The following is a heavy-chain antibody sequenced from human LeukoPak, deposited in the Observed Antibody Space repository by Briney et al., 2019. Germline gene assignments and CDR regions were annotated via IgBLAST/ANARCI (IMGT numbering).Heavy chain of an antibody. CDR3: ARSMRGAYYDESSGSFDI. CDR1: GFTFSSYA. V-gene: IGHV3-64*01. Sequence: GGSLRLSCAASGFTFSSYAMHWVRQSPGPGLEYVSAISSNGGSTYYANSVKGRFTISRDNSKNTLYLQMGRLRAEDMAVYYCARSMRGAYYDESSGSFDIWGQGTMVTVSS. D-gene: IGHD3-22*01. J-gene: IGHJ3*02. CDR2: ISSNGGST.